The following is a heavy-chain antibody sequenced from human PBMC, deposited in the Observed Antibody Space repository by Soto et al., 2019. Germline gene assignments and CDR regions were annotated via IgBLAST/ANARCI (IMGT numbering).Heavy chain of an antibody. CDR3: ALRSSWSCRYCGMDV. D-gene: IGHD6-13*01. CDR2: IIPIFGTA. J-gene: IGHJ6*02. CDR1: GGTFSSYS. V-gene: IGHV1-69*13. Sequence: SVNVSFKAAGGTFSSYSISWVRQAPGQWLELMGGIIPIFGTANYAQKFQGRVTITADESTSTAYMELSSLRSEDTAVYYCALRSSWSCRYCGMDVWGHGTTVTVSS.